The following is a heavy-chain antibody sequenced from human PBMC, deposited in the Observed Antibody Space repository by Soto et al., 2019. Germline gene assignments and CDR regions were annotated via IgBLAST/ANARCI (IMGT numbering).Heavy chain of an antibody. Sequence: GGSLRLSCAASGFTFSSYGMHWVRQAPGKGLEWVAVIWYDGSNKYYADSVKGRFTISRDNSKNTLYLQMNSLRAEDTAVYYCARGEQLVSNYYYYMDVWGKGTTVTVSS. CDR1: GFTFSSYG. CDR3: ARGEQLVSNYYYYMDV. V-gene: IGHV3-33*01. CDR2: IWYDGSNK. D-gene: IGHD6-6*01. J-gene: IGHJ6*03.